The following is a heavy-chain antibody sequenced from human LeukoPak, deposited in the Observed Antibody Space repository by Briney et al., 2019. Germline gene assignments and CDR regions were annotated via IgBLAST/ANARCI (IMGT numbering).Heavy chain of an antibody. D-gene: IGHD3-10*01. J-gene: IGHJ6*03. CDR2: ISSSSSYM. Sequence: GGSLRLSCAASGFTFSSYNMNWVRQAPGKGLEWVSSISSSSSYMYYADSVKGRFTISRDNAKSSLYLQMNSLRVEDTAVYYCARFKGFGRYYMDVWGKGTTVTVSS. CDR1: GFTFSSYN. V-gene: IGHV3-21*01. CDR3: ARFKGFGRYYMDV.